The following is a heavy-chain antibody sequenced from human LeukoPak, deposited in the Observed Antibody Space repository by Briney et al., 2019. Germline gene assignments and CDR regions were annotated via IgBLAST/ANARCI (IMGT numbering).Heavy chain of an antibody. Sequence: TSEALSLTCTVSGGSISGYYWSWIRQPAGKGLEWIGRIYTSGSTHYNPSLKSRVTMSVDTSKNQFSLKLSSVTAADTAVYYCARLITGTTTPLDIWGQGTMVTVSS. CDR2: IYTSGST. V-gene: IGHV4-4*07. D-gene: IGHD1-14*01. CDR1: GGSISGYY. J-gene: IGHJ3*02. CDR3: ARLITGTTTPLDI.